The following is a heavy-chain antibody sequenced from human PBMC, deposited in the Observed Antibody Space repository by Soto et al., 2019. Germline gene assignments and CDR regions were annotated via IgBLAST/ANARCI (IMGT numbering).Heavy chain of an antibody. D-gene: IGHD4-17*01. Sequence: GGALRLSCAASGFTFSTYAMSWVRQAPGKGLEWVSAISGSGSDTYHADSVKGRFTISRDNSISTLYLQMNSLRTEDTAVYYCAHPRGYGVFDAYDFWGQGAMVTVSS. CDR2: ISGSGSDT. V-gene: IGHV3-23*01. J-gene: IGHJ3*01. CDR3: AHPRGYGVFDAYDF. CDR1: GFTFSTYA.